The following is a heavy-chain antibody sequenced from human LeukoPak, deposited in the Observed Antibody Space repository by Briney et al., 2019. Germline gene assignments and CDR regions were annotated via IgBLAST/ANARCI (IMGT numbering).Heavy chain of an antibody. CDR3: ARGGGSSWGALDY. CDR1: GYSFGTYS. J-gene: IGHJ4*02. CDR2: ISGSGGTM. V-gene: IGHV3-48*04. D-gene: IGHD3-16*01. Sequence: PGGSSRLSCVASGYSFGTYSMNWVRQAPGKGLEWISYISGSGGTMFYADSVKGRFTISRDNAKRSLYLHMTSLRADDTAVYYCARGGGSSWGALDYWGQGTLVTVSS.